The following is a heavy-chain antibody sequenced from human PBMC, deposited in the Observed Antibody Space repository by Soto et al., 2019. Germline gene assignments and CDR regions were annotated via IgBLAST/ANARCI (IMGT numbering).Heavy chain of an antibody. D-gene: IGHD2-15*01. CDR3: AREPRGYCSGGSCYSGNRYFDL. V-gene: IGHV1-69*01. CDR1: GGTFSSYA. CDR2: IIPIFGTA. Sequence: QVQLVQSGAEVKKPGSSVKVSCKASGGTFSSYAISWVRQAPGQGLEWMGGIIPIFGTANYAQKFQGRVTMAADESTSTADMELSSLRSEDTAVYYGAREPRGYCSGGSCYSGNRYFDLWGRGTLVTVSS. J-gene: IGHJ2*01.